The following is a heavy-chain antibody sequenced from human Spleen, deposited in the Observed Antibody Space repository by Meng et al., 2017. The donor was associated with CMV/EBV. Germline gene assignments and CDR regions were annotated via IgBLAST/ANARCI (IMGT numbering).Heavy chain of an antibody. D-gene: IGHD2-2*02. CDR2: INPSGGRA. CDR1: GYTFTSYY. J-gene: IGHJ4*02. CDR3: ARGYCSSTSCYTFTLNYFDY. Sequence: ASVKVSCKASGYTFTSYYIHWVRQAPGQGLEWMGIINPSGGRASYPQKFQGRVTMTRDTSTSTIYMELSSLRSEDTAVYYCARGYCSSTSCYTFTLNYFDYWGQGTLVTVSS. V-gene: IGHV1-46*01.